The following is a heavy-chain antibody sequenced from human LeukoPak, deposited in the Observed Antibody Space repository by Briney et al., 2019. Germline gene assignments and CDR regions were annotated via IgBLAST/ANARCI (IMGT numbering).Heavy chain of an antibody. V-gene: IGHV1-69*13. Sequence: ASVKVSCKASGGTFSSYAISWVRQAPEQGLEWMGGIIPIFGTANYAQKFQGRVTITADESTSTAYMELSSLRSEDTAVYYCATPRGGVFDIWGQGTMVTVSS. CDR1: GGTFSSYA. D-gene: IGHD2-8*02. CDR2: IIPIFGTA. J-gene: IGHJ3*02. CDR3: ATPRGGVFDI.